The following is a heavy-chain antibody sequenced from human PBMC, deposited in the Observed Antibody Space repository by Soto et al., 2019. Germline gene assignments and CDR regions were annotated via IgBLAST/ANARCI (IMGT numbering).Heavy chain of an antibody. J-gene: IGHJ5*02. CDR2: IIPIFGTA. Sequence: QVQLVQSGAEVKKPGSSVKVSCKASGGTFSSYAISWVRQAPGQGLEWMGGIIPIFGTANYAQKFQGRVTITAVKSTSTAYMELSSLRSEDTAVYYCARRKGQLVPEVNWFDPWGQGTLVTVSS. D-gene: IGHD6-6*01. V-gene: IGHV1-69*06. CDR1: GGTFSSYA. CDR3: ARRKGQLVPEVNWFDP.